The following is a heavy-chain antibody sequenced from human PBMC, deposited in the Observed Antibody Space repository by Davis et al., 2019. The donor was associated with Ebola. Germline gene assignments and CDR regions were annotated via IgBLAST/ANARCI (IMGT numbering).Heavy chain of an antibody. CDR2: IRSKANSYAT. Sequence: GESLKISCAASGFAFSGSAMHWVRQASRKGLEWVGRIRSKANSYATAYAASVKGRFTISRDDSKNTAYLQMNSLKTEDTAVYYCTSTLDGDYVDYWGQGTLVTVSS. CDR1: GFAFSGSA. J-gene: IGHJ4*02. D-gene: IGHD4-17*01. V-gene: IGHV3-73*01. CDR3: TSTLDGDYVDY.